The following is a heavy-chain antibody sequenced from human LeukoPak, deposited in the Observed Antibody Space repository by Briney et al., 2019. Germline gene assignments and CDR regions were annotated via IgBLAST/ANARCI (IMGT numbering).Heavy chain of an antibody. V-gene: IGHV1-2*02. D-gene: IGHD3-22*01. CDR1: GYTFTDYY. CDR2: IHPNSGAT. J-gene: IGHJ4*02. Sequence: ASVKVSCRASGYTFTDYYLHWVRQAPGQGLEWVGWIHPNSGATHYAQKFQGRLTMTRDTSISTVYMELTRLRSDDTAVYYCARDGTYYYDSSGYYSDYWGQGTLVTVSS. CDR3: ARDGTYYYDSSGYYSDY.